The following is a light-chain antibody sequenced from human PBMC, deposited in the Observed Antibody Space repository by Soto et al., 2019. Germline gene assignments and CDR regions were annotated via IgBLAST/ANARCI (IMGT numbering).Light chain of an antibody. CDR3: QQYYSTPTWT. CDR2: WAS. CDR1: QSVLYSSNNKNY. Sequence: DIVMTQSPDSLAVSLGERATINCKSSQSVLYSSNNKNYLAWYQQKPGQPPKLLIYWASTRESGVPHRFSGRGSGTDFTLTISSLQAEDVAVYYCQQYYSTPTWTFGQGTKVEIK. V-gene: IGKV4-1*01. J-gene: IGKJ1*01.